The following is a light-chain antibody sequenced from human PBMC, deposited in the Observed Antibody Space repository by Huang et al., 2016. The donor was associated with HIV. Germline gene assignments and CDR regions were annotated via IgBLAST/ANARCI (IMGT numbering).Light chain of an antibody. CDR2: DAS. V-gene: IGKV3-11*01. Sequence: EIVLTQSPATLSLSPGERATVSCRASQNINDFLAWYQQTPGQPPRLLIYDASPRASGCPARFSGNGSATHLSLMISSLEPEDFAIYYCQQRSTWPRSITFGQGTRLEI. CDR3: QQRSTWPRSIT. J-gene: IGKJ5*01. CDR1: QNINDF.